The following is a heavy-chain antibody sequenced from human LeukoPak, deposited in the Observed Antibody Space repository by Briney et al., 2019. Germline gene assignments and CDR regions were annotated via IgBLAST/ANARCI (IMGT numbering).Heavy chain of an antibody. CDR1: GGSISGYY. D-gene: IGHD3-3*02. J-gene: IGHJ3*02. Sequence: PSETLSLTCTVSGGSISGYYWSWIRQPPGKGLEWMGYVYSSGSTHYNPSLKSRVTISVDTSKNQFSLKLNSVTAADTAVYYCARPPMGTSTIYDIWGQGTMVTVPS. V-gene: IGHV4-59*08. CDR3: ARPPMGTSTIYDI. CDR2: VYSSGST.